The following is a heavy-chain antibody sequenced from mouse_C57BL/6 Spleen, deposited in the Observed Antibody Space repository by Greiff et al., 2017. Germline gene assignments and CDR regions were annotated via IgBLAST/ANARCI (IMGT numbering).Heavy chain of an antibody. CDR3: ARTAQATNWYFDV. V-gene: IGHV1-26*01. Sequence: EVQLQQSGPELVKPGASVKISCKASGYTFTDYYMNWVKQSHGKSLEWIGDINPNNGGTSYNQKFKGKATLTVDKSSSTAYMELRSLTSEDSAVYYCARTAQATNWYFDVWGTGTTVTVSS. CDR2: INPNNGGT. D-gene: IGHD3-2*02. J-gene: IGHJ1*03. CDR1: GYTFTDYY.